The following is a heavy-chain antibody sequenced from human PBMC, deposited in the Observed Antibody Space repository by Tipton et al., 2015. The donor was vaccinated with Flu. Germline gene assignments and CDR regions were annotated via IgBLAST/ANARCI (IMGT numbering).Heavy chain of an antibody. D-gene: IGHD1-7*01. Sequence: TLSLTCSVSGDSIGSDYYWGWIRQPPGKGLEWLGNIHHSGITYYNSSLKSRVTISVDKSNNQFSLRLVSVTATDTAMYYCARVEETLGTTWGMTFDIRGRGTVVTVSS. CDR1: GDSIGSDYY. CDR2: IHHSGIT. J-gene: IGHJ3*02. CDR3: ARVEETLGTTWGMTFDI. V-gene: IGHV4-38-2*02.